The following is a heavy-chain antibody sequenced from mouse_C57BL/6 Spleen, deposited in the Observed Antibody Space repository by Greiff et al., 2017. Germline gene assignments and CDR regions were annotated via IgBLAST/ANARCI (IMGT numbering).Heavy chain of an antibody. CDR3: ARRGDGYPFYWYFDV. V-gene: IGHV1-61*01. CDR2: IYPSDSET. D-gene: IGHD2-3*01. J-gene: IGHJ1*03. Sequence: QVQLQQSGAELVRPGSSVKLSCKASGYTFTSYWMDWVKQRPGQGLEWIGNIYPSDSETHYNQKFKDKATLTVDKSSSTAYMQLSSLTSEDSAVYYCARRGDGYPFYWYFDVWGTGTTVTVSS. CDR1: GYTFTSYW.